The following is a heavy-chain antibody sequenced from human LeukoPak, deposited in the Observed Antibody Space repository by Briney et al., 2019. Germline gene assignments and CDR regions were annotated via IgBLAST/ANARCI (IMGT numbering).Heavy chain of an antibody. D-gene: IGHD2-21*01. CDR2: IRRKTDGETT. J-gene: IGHJ4*02. Sequence: GGSLRLSSAASGFTVSSNYMSWVRQVPGKGLEWVGRIRRKTDGETTDHAAPVKGRFTISRDDSKNTLYPQMNSLKTENTAVYYCVTDLVIKGYFDYWGQGALVTVSS. CDR1: GFTVSSNY. V-gene: IGHV3-15*01. CDR3: VTDLVIKGYFDY.